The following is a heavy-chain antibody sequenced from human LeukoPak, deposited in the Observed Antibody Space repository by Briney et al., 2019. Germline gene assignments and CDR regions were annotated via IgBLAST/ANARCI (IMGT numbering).Heavy chain of an antibody. CDR1: GGSFSGYY. D-gene: IGHD3-10*01. CDR3: ARLGLVRGVDY. CDR2: IYNRGST. J-gene: IGHJ4*02. Sequence: KSSETLSLTCAVYGGSFSGYYWSWIRQHPGKGLEWIGYIYNRGSTYYNPSLKRRVTIAADTSKNQFSLKLSSVTAADTAVYYCARLGLVRGVDYWGQGTLVTVSS. V-gene: IGHV4-31*11.